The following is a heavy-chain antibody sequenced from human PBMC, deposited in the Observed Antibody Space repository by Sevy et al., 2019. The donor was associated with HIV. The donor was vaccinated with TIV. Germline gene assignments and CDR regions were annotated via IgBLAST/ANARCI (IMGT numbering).Heavy chain of an antibody. Sequence: ASVKVSCKASGYTFTSYYMHWVRQAPGQELEWMGIINPSGGSTSYAQKFQGRVTMTRDTSTSTVYMELSSLRSEDTAVYYCARGVRYYDILTGYYTFYFDYWGQGTLVTVSS. CDR1: GYTFTSYY. CDR2: INPSGGST. V-gene: IGHV1-46*01. CDR3: ARGVRYYDILTGYYTFYFDY. D-gene: IGHD3-9*01. J-gene: IGHJ4*02.